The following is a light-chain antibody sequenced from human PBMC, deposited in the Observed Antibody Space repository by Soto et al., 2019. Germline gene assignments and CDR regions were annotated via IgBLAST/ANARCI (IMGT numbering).Light chain of an antibody. CDR3: QEYGSSPWT. J-gene: IGKJ1*01. CDR2: GAS. V-gene: IGKV3-20*01. Sequence: EIVLTQSPGTLSLSQGEGATLSCRASQSVSSSYFAWYQQKPGQAPRLLIYGASSRAIGSPDRFSGSESGTDFTLTISRREPEDFAVYYCQEYGSSPWTFGQGNNVETK. CDR1: QSVSSSY.